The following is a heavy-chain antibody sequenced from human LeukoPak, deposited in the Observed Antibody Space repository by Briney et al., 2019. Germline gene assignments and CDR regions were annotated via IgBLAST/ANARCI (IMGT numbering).Heavy chain of an antibody. J-gene: IGHJ4*02. CDR3: ARGRSIAALTTFDY. CDR1: GYTFTSYD. D-gene: IGHD6-6*01. Sequence: ASVKVSCKASGYTFTSYDINWVRQATGQGLEWMGWMNPNSGNTGYAQKFQGRVIMTRNTSISTAYMELSSLRSEDTAVYYCARGRSIAALTTFDYWGQGTLVTVSS. V-gene: IGHV1-8*01. CDR2: MNPNSGNT.